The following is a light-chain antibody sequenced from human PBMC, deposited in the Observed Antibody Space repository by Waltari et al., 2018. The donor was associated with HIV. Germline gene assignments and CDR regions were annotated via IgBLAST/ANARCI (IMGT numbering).Light chain of an antibody. V-gene: IGKV1-39*01. J-gene: IGKJ2*01. CDR1: QSISNQ. CDR2: GAS. Sequence: DMQMTQSPSSLSASVGDRVTVTCRASQSISNQLNWFQQRPGKAPTLLIFGASSLHSGVLTRFSGSSSGTDFTLTIHSLQPEDFATYWCQQSYTSSYTFGQGTRLEIK. CDR3: QQSYTSSYT.